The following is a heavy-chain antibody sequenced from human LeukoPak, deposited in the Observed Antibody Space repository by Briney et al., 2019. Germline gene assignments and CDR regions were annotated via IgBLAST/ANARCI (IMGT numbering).Heavy chain of an antibody. D-gene: IGHD6-19*01. CDR3: ARRNVAVAHNEYDY. CDR2: INHSGST. CDR1: GRSFSGDY. J-gene: IGHJ4*02. V-gene: IGHV4-34*01. Sequence: PSETLSLTCAVYGRSFSGDYWSWIRQPPGKGLEWIGEINHSGSTNYNPSLKSRVTISVDTSKNQFSLKVSSVTAADTAVYYCARRNVAVAHNEYDYWGQGTLVTVSS.